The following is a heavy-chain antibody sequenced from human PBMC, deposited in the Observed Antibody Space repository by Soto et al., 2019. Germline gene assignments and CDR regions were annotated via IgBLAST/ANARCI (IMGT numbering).Heavy chain of an antibody. Sequence: QVQLQQWGAGLLKPSETLSLTCAVYGGSFSDYYWNWIRQPPGKGLEWIGEINHSGSTNYNPSLKSRVTISVDTSKNPFSLNLSSVTAADTAVYSCARGRVGATNWNWFDPWGQGTLVTVSS. CDR1: GGSFSDYY. CDR2: INHSGST. D-gene: IGHD1-26*01. V-gene: IGHV4-34*01. J-gene: IGHJ5*02. CDR3: ARGRVGATNWNWFDP.